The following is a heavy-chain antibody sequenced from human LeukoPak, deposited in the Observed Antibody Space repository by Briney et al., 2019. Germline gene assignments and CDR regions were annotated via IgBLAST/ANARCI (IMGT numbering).Heavy chain of an antibody. J-gene: IGHJ5*02. D-gene: IGHD2-21*02. CDR2: IYYSGST. Sequence: PSETLSLTCTVSGGSISSSGYYWGWIRQPPGKGLEWIGSIYYSGSTYYNPSLKSRVTISVDTSKNQFSLKLSSVTAADTAVYYCARQSSHIVVVTGRSKYNWFDPWGQGTLVTVSS. V-gene: IGHV4-39*01. CDR3: ARQSSHIVVVTGRSKYNWFDP. CDR1: GGSISSSGYY.